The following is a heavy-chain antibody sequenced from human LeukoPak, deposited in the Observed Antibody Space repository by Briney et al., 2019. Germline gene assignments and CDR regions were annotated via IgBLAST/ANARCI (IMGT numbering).Heavy chain of an antibody. J-gene: IGHJ4*02. V-gene: IGHV3-66*02. CDR3: ARDFRYQLLGY. D-gene: IGHD2-2*01. CDR2: IYSGGST. Sequence: PGGSLRLSCAASGFTVSSYYMSWVRQAPGKGLEWVSVIYSGGSTYYADSVKGRFTISRDNSKNTLYLQMDSLRAEDTAVYYCARDFRYQLLGYWGQGTLVTVSS. CDR1: GFTVSSYY.